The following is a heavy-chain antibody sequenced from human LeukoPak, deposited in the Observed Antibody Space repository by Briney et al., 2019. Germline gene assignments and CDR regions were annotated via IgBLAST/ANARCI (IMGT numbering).Heavy chain of an antibody. CDR2: IIPIFGTA. D-gene: IGHD2-2*02. Sequence: ASVKVSCKASGGTFSSYAISWVRQAPGQGLEWMGGIIPIFGTANYAQKFQGRVTITADESTSTAYMELSSLRSEDTAVYYCARGGYSAEYCSSTSCYTFDCWGQGTLVTVSS. J-gene: IGHJ5*01. CDR3: ARGGYSAEYCSSTSCYTFDC. V-gene: IGHV1-69*13. CDR1: GGTFSSYA.